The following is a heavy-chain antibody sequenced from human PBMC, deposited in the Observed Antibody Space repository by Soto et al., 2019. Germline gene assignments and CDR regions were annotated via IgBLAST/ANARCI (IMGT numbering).Heavy chain of an antibody. V-gene: IGHV4-59*01. D-gene: IGHD1-26*01. CDR2: IYYSGST. Sequence: SETLSLTCTVSGGSISSYYWSWIRQPPGKGLEWIGYIYYSGSTNYNPSLKSRVTISVDTSKNQFSLKLSSVTAADTAVYYCARGMGNYDYWGQGTLVTVSS. CDR3: ARGMGNYDY. CDR1: GGSISSYY. J-gene: IGHJ4*02.